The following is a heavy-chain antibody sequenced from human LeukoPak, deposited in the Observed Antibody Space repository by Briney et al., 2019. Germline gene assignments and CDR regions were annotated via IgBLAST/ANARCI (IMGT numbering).Heavy chain of an antibody. Sequence: GGSLRLSCAASGFTFSTAWMCWVRQAPGKGLEWVGRIKSKIDGGTTEYAAPVKGRFTISRDDSKNTVYLQMNSLKTEDTAVYFCSTAGYCSGGDCYSFDYWGQGTLVTVSS. J-gene: IGHJ4*02. V-gene: IGHV3-15*01. D-gene: IGHD2-15*01. CDR3: STAGYCSGGDCYSFDY. CDR1: GFTFSTAW. CDR2: IKSKIDGGTT.